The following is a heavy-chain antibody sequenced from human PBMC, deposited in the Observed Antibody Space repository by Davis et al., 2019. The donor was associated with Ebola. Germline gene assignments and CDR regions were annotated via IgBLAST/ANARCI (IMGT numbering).Heavy chain of an antibody. J-gene: IGHJ6*02. CDR1: GYTFTSYY. V-gene: IGHV1-46*01. CDR3: ARDLIQLWHNYYYYYGMDV. Sequence: ASVKVSCKASGYTFTSYYMHWVRQAPGQGLEWMGIINPSGGSTSYAQKFQGRVTMTRDTPTSTVYMELSSLRSEDTAVYYCARDLIQLWHNYYYYYGMDVWGQGTTVTVSS. D-gene: IGHD5-18*01. CDR2: INPSGGST.